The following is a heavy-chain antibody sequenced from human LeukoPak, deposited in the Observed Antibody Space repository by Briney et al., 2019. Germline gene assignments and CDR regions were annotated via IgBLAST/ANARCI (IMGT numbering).Heavy chain of an antibody. Sequence: GGSLRLSCAASGFTFSSYSMNWVRQAPGKGLEWVSSISGSSSYIYYADSVKGRFTISRDNSKKTLYLQMNSLRAEDTAVYYCAKAGGVRVRGLITSYYYMDVWGKGTTVTVSS. CDR1: GFTFSSYS. V-gene: IGHV3-21*04. CDR3: AKAGGVRVRGLITSYYYMDV. D-gene: IGHD3-10*01. CDR2: ISGSSSYI. J-gene: IGHJ6*03.